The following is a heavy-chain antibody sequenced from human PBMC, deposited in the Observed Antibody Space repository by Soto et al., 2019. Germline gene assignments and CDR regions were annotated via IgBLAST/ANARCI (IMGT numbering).Heavy chain of an antibody. CDR2: IIPILGIA. J-gene: IGHJ6*02. Sequence: QVQLVQSGAEVKKPGSSVKVSCKASGGTFSSYTISWVRQAPGQGLEWMGRIIPILGIANYAQKFQGRVTITADKSTSTAYKELSSLRSEDTAVYYCAGGDTDYYGMDVWGQGTTVTVSS. CDR1: GGTFSSYT. CDR3: AGGDTDYYGMDV. V-gene: IGHV1-69*02. D-gene: IGHD2-21*01.